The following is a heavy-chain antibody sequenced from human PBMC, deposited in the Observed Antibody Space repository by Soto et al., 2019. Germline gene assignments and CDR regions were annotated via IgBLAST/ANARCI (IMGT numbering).Heavy chain of an antibody. CDR1: GFTFNSYG. D-gene: IGHD3-22*01. V-gene: IGHV3-30*18. Sequence: PGGSLRLSCAASGFTFNSYGIHWVRQAPGKGLEWVAVISHDGSKTNYADSVKGRVTISRDNSKNTLYLEMNSLRAEDTAVYYCAKDYYDSSGYYHQEDYYYYGMDVWGQGTTVTVSS. J-gene: IGHJ6*02. CDR2: ISHDGSKT. CDR3: AKDYYDSSGYYHQEDYYYYGMDV.